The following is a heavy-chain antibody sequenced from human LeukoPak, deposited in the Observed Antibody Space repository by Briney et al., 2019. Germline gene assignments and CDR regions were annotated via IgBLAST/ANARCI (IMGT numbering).Heavy chain of an antibody. CDR1: GGSISSYY. CDR2: IYYSGST. Sequence: PSETLSLTCTVSGGSISSYYWSWIRQPPGKGLEWIGDIYYSGSTNYNPSLKSRVTISVDTSRNQFSLKLSSVTAADTAVYYCVRVPSILTYYDFWSGSDYYMDVWGKGTTVTVSS. V-gene: IGHV4-59*01. D-gene: IGHD3-3*01. CDR3: VRVPSILTYYDFWSGSDYYMDV. J-gene: IGHJ6*03.